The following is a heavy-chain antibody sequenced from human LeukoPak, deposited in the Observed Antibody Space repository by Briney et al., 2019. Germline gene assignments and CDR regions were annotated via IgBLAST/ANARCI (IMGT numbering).Heavy chain of an antibody. CDR2: IIPILGIA. CDR3: ARDPGGSLGPFSEFDP. Sequence: PGASVKVSCEASGGTFSSYAISWVRQAPGQGLEWMGRIIPILGIASYAQKFQGRVTITADESTSTAYMELSSLRSEDTAVYYCARDPGGSLGPFSEFDPWGQGTLVTVSS. D-gene: IGHD1-26*01. CDR1: GGTFSSYA. V-gene: IGHV1-69*04. J-gene: IGHJ5*02.